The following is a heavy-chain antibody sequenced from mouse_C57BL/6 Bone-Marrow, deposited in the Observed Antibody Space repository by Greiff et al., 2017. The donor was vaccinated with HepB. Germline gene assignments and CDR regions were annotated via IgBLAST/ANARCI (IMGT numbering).Heavy chain of an antibody. CDR3: AGVPRYYGSSFYFDY. V-gene: IGHV1-54*01. D-gene: IGHD1-1*01. Sequence: VQLVESGAELVRPGTSVKVSCKASGYAFTNYLIEWVKQRPGQGLEWIGVINPGSGGTNYNEKFKGKATLTADKSSSTAYMQLSSLTSEDSAVYFCAGVPRYYGSSFYFDYWGQGTTLTVSS. CDR2: INPGSGGT. J-gene: IGHJ2*01. CDR1: GYAFTNYL.